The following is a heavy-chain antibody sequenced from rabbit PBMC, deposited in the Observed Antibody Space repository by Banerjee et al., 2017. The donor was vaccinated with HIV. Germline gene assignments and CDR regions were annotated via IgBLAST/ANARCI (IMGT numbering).Heavy chain of an antibody. V-gene: IGHV1S47*01. J-gene: IGHJ4*01. CDR3: VRASGYVYDDVGDINL. D-gene: IGHD2-1*01. CDR2: IDPVFGST. Sequence: QEQLVESGGGLVQPGGSLKLSCKASGFDFSSYGVSWVRQAPGKGLEWIGYIDPVFGSTSYASWVNGRFSISSHNAQNTLYLQLNSLTAADTATYFCVRASGYVYDDVGDINLWGPGTLVTVS. CDR1: GFDFSSYG.